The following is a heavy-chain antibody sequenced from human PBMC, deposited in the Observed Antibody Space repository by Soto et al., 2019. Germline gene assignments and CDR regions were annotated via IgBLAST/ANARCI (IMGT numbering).Heavy chain of an antibody. V-gene: IGHV4-59*01. J-gene: IGHJ3*02. CDR2: IFYSGST. D-gene: IGHD4-17*01. Sequence: QVQLLESGPGLVKPSETLSLTCTVSGDSISSYYWRWIRQPPGKGLEWIGYIFYSGSTNYSPSLTSRVTLSLDTSKNHLSLQLRSVTAADTAVYYCARQSYGAFDIWGQGTMVTVSS. CDR3: ARQSYGAFDI. CDR1: GDSISSYY.